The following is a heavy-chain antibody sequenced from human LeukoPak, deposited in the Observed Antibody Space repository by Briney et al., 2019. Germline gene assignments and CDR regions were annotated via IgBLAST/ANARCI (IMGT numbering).Heavy chain of an antibody. D-gene: IGHD2-2*01. CDR2: ISGSGGST. J-gene: IGHJ6*02. CDR3: AKDQCSSTSCYDDYYYGMDV. CDR1: GFTFSSYA. V-gene: IGHV3-23*01. Sequence: GGSLRLSCAAPGFTFSSYAMSWVRQAPGKGLEWVSAISGSGGSTYYADSVKGRFTISRDKSKNTLYLQMNSLRAEDTAVYYCAKDQCSSTSCYDDYYYGMDVWGQGTTVTVSS.